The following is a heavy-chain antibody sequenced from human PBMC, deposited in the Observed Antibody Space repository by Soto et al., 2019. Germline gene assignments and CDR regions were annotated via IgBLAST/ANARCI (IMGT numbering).Heavy chain of an antibody. V-gene: IGHV2-26*01. CDR1: GFSLSNARMG. D-gene: IGHD3-9*01. J-gene: IGHJ6*02. Sequence: SGPTLVNPTETLTLTCTVSGFSLSNARMGVSWIRQPPGKALEWLAHIFSNDEKSYSTFLKSRLTISKDTSKSQVVLTMTNMDPVDTATYYCARIRARYDILTGYYTGYYYGMDVWGQGTTVTV. CDR3: ARIRARYDILTGYYTGYYYGMDV. CDR2: IFSNDEK.